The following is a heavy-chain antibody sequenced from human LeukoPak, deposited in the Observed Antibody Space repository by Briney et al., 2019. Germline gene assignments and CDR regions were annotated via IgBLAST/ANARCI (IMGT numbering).Heavy chain of an antibody. D-gene: IGHD1-1*01. V-gene: IGHV4-59*12. CDR2: IYYTGST. CDR1: GGSISSYY. Sequence: SETLSLTCTVSGGSISSYYWSWIRQPPGKGLEWIGSIYYTGSTYYNPSLKSRVTISVDTSKNQFSLKLTSVTAADTAVYYCARDEKRRASAWGLGTLVTVSS. J-gene: IGHJ5*02. CDR3: ARDEKRRASA.